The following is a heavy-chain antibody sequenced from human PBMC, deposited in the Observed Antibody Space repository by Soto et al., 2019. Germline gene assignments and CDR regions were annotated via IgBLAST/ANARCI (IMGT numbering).Heavy chain of an antibody. J-gene: IGHJ4*01. CDR2: IKEDGSEK. CDR3: ARDRDYYKADY. CDR1: GFTFSSYW. Sequence: GGSLRLSCAASGFTFSSYWMSWVRQAPGKGLEWVANIKEDGSEKNYVDSVKGQFTISRDNAKNSLYLQMNSLRAEDTAVYYCARDRDYYKADYWGQGTLVTVSS. V-gene: IGHV3-7*01. D-gene: IGHD3-10*01.